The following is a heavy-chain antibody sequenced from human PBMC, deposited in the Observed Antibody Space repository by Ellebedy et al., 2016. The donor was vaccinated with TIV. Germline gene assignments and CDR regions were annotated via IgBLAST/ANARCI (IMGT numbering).Heavy chain of an antibody. J-gene: IGHJ4*01. CDR2: ISDSGVNT. V-gene: IGHV3-23*01. CDR1: GFTFNTYA. Sequence: GGSLRLXXSASGFTFNTYAMRWVRQAPGKGLEWVSGISDSGVNTYEADSVKGRFTISRDNSRNTLFLQMNSLRSEDTAVYFCARSRITTFGVVTSFDSWGQGTLVTVSS. D-gene: IGHD3-3*01. CDR3: ARSRITTFGVVTSFDS.